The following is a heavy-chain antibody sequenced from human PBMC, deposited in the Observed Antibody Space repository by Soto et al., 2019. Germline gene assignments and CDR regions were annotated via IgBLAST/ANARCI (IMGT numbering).Heavy chain of an antibody. J-gene: IGHJ4*02. D-gene: IGHD1-1*01. CDR1: SGSISSLNW. Sequence: QIQLQESGPGLVKPSGTLSLTCAVPSGSISSLNWWSWVRQPPGKGLEWIGEIFHSESTNYNPSLKSRVDMSVDKPKNQFPLKVFSVPAAATALYFWARRSGTTFYWGRGTRVIVSS. V-gene: IGHV4-4*02. CDR3: ARRSGTTFY. CDR2: IFHSEST.